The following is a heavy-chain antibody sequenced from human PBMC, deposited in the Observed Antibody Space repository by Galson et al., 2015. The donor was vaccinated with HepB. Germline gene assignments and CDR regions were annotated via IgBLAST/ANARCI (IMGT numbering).Heavy chain of an antibody. CDR1: GFTFSDYY. V-gene: IGHV3-7*03. CDR2: IKQDESEK. D-gene: IGHD4-17*01. J-gene: IGHJ4*02. Sequence: SLRLSCAASGFTFSDYYMSWIRQAPGKGPEWVANIKQDESEKYYVDSVKGRFTISRDNAKNSLYLQMNGLRADDTAVYYCATFNDYGDYAYPSWGQGTLVTVSS. CDR3: ATFNDYGDYAYPS.